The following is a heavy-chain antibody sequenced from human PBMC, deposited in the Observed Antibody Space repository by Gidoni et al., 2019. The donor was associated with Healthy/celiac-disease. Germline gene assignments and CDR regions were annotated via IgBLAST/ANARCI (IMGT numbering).Heavy chain of an antibody. J-gene: IGHJ6*02. CDR3: VGEGGYYTYYYGMDV. V-gene: IGHV3-23*01. D-gene: IGHD3-3*01. CDR1: GFTFSSYA. Sequence: EVQLLESGGGLVQPGGSLRLSCAASGFTFSSYAMSWVRQAPGKGLEWVSAISGSGGSTYYADSVKGRFTISRDNSKNTLYLQMNSLRAEDTAVYYCVGEGGYYTYYYGMDVWGQGTTVTVSS. CDR2: ISGSGGST.